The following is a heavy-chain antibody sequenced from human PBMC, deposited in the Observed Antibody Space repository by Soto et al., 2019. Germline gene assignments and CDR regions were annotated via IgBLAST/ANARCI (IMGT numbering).Heavy chain of an antibody. CDR3: ASASVSVGGTSPLHDSYYYYGMDV. Sequence: SETLSLTCTVSGGSISSYYWSWIRQPPGKGLEWIGYIYYSGSTNYNPSLKSRVTISVDTSKNQFSLKLSSVTAEDTAVYYCASASVSVGGTSPLHDSYYYYGMDVWGQGTTVTVSS. V-gene: IGHV4-59*01. D-gene: IGHD2-2*01. CDR1: GGSISSYY. CDR2: IYYSGST. J-gene: IGHJ6*02.